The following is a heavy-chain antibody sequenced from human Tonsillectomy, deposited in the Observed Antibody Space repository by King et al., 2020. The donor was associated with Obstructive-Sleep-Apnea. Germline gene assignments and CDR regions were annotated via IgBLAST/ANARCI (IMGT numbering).Heavy chain of an antibody. CDR1: GAPTTRRSTS. V-gene: IGHV4-39*01. CDR2: IYYSGST. CDR3: ARLLRIEYFQH. Sequence: LQLQESGPGLVKPSETLTLTCTVSGAPTTRRSTSWAGTGQPPGKGLEWMGIIYYSGSTYSTPSLKSRVTISVDTSKNQFSLKLSSVTAADTAVYYCARLLRIEYFQHWGQGILVTVSS. J-gene: IGHJ1*01.